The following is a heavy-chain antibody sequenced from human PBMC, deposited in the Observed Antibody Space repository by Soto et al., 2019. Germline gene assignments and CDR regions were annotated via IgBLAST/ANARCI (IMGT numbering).Heavy chain of an antibody. CDR3: ARGGYCTNGVCYRRYYYYGMDV. D-gene: IGHD2-8*01. CDR1: GYTFTTYH. Sequence: ASVKVSCKATGYTFTTYHMHWVRQAPGQGLEWMGIINPTYETTSYAQRFQGRVTMTRDTSTSTVYMELRSLRSDDTAVYYCARGGYCTNGVCYRRYYYYGMDVWGQGTTVTVSS. CDR2: INPTYETT. V-gene: IGHV1-46*01. J-gene: IGHJ6*02.